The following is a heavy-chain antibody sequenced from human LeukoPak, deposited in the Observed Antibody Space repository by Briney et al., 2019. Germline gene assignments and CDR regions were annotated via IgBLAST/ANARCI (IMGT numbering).Heavy chain of an antibody. J-gene: IGHJ6*03. Sequence: SETLSLTCAVYGGSFSGYYWSWIRQPPGKGLEWIGEINHSGSTNYNPSLMSRVTISVDTSKNQFSLKLSSVTAADTAVYYCARGFWSGYRYYYYYYMDVWGKGTTVTVSS. CDR3: ARGFWSGYRYYYYYYMDV. V-gene: IGHV4-34*01. D-gene: IGHD3-3*01. CDR2: INHSGST. CDR1: GGSFSGYY.